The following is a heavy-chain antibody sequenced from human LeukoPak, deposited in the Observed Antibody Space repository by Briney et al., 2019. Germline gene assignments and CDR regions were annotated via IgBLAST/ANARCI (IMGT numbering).Heavy chain of an antibody. D-gene: IGHD3-10*01. Sequence: GGSLRLSCAASGFTFSSYSMNWVRQAPGKGLEWVSVIYSGGSTYYADSVKGRFTISRDNSKNTLYLQMNSLRAEDTAVYYCAREDGDGAFDIWGQGTMVTVSS. CDR2: IYSGGST. J-gene: IGHJ3*02. V-gene: IGHV3-53*01. CDR3: AREDGDGAFDI. CDR1: GFTFSSYS.